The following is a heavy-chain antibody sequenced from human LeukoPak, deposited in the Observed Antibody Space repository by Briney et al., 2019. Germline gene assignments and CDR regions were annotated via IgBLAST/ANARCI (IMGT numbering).Heavy chain of an antibody. V-gene: IGHV4-39*01. CDR2: IYYSGST. D-gene: IGHD2-15*01. CDR3: ARLPGGSGGYYYYYYYMDV. Sequence: PSETLSLTCTVSGGSISSSSYYWGWIRQPPGKGLEWIGSIYYSGSTYYNPSLKSRVTISVDTSKNQFSLKLSSVTAADTAVYYCARLPGGSGGYYYYYYYMDVWGKGTTVTISS. J-gene: IGHJ6*03. CDR1: GGSISSSSYY.